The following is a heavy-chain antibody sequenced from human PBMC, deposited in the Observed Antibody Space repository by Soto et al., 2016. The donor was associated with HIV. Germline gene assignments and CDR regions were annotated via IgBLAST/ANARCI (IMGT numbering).Heavy chain of an antibody. J-gene: IGHJ6*03. V-gene: IGHV4-38-2*01. CDR1: GYSISRGFY. CDR3: ARVSTYYYYFMDS. Sequence: QVQLQQSGPGLVRPSETLSLTCGVSGYSISRGFYWGWIRQPPGKGLEWIGSIYHNGSPFYNPSLHSRVTISVDTSKNQFSLNLSSVTAADTAVYYCARVSTYYYYFMDSGAKGRGHR. CDR2: IYHNGSP.